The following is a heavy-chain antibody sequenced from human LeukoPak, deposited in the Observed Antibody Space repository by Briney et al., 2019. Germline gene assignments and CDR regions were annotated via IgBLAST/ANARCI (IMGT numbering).Heavy chain of an antibody. Sequence: VASVKVSCKASGYTFTSYGISWVRQAPGQGLEWMGWISAYNGNTNYAQKFQGRVTMTRDMSTSTVYMELSSLRSEDTAVYYCAREEYSSSSPNDYWGQGTLVTVSS. CDR2: ISAYNGNT. CDR3: AREEYSSSSPNDY. D-gene: IGHD6-6*01. J-gene: IGHJ4*02. V-gene: IGHV1-18*01. CDR1: GYTFTSYG.